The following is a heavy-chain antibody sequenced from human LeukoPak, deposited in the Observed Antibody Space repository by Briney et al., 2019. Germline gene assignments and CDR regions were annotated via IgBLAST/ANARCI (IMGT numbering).Heavy chain of an antibody. J-gene: IGHJ3*02. CDR1: GFTFSRYA. CDR2: FSGSGGSS. D-gene: IGHD5-24*01. V-gene: IGHV3-23*01. Sequence: GGSLRLSCAASGFTFSRYAMSWVRQAPGKGLEWVSSFSGSGGSSYYEDSVRGRFTISRDNSKNTLSLQMSSLRAEDTAIYYCAKQDGYNPHDAFDIWGQGTMVTVSS. CDR3: AKQDGYNPHDAFDI.